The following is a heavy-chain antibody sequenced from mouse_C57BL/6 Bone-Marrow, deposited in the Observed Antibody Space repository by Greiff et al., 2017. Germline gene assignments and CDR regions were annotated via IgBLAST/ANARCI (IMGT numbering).Heavy chain of an antibody. Sequence: EVKVEESGAELVRPGASVKLSCTASGFNIKDDYMHWVKQRPEQGLEWIGWIDPENGDTEYASKFQGKATITADTSSNPAYLQLSSLTSDDTAVYYCTTFGYEDYWGQGTTLTVSS. D-gene: IGHD2-2*01. J-gene: IGHJ2*01. V-gene: IGHV14-4*01. CDR2: IDPENGDT. CDR3: TTFGYEDY. CDR1: GFNIKDDY.